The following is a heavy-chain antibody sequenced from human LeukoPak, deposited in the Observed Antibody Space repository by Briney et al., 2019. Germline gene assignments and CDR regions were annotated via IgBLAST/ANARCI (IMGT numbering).Heavy chain of an antibody. Sequence: SETLSLTCTVSGGSISSYYWSWIRQPPGKGLEWIGYIYYSGSTNYNPSLKSRVTISVDTSKNQFSLKLSSVTAADTAVYYCARDPTLYSYGYSSWGQGTLVTVSS. CDR2: IYYSGST. CDR3: ARDPTLYSYGYSS. D-gene: IGHD5-18*01. CDR1: GGSISSYY. V-gene: IGHV4-59*12. J-gene: IGHJ5*02.